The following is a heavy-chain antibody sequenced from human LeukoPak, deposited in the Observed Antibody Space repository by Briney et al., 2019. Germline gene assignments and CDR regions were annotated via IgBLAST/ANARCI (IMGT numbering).Heavy chain of an antibody. V-gene: IGHV3-30*18. CDR2: ILYDGSNK. CDR1: GFIFSSYG. CDR3: AKDQGCLDYVDY. J-gene: IGHJ4*02. D-gene: IGHD5/OR15-5a*01. Sequence: GGSLKLSCVASGFIFSSYGMHWVRQAPGKGLEWVAVILYDGSNKYYADSVKGRFTISRDNSKNTLYLQMNSLRAEDTAVYYCAKDQGCLDYVDYWGQGTLVTVSS.